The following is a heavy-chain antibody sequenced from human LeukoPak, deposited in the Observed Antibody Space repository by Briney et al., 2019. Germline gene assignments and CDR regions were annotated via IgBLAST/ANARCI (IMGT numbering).Heavy chain of an antibody. J-gene: IGHJ1*01. CDR1: GFTFSSYW. CDR3: ARGGYSAAAGTSEYFQH. CDR2: IKQDGSEK. V-gene: IGHV3-7*01. D-gene: IGHD6-13*01. Sequence: PGGSLRLSCAASGFTFSSYWMSWVRQAPGKGLEWVANIKQDGSEKYYVDSVKGRFTISRDNAKNSLYLQMNSLRAEDTAVYYCARGGYSAAAGTSEYFQHWGQGTLVTVSS.